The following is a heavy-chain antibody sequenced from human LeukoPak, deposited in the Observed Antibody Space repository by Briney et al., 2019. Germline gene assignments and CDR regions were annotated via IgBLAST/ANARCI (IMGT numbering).Heavy chain of an antibody. CDR1: GFTFSSYG. J-gene: IGHJ6*03. CDR2: IRYDGSNK. CDR3: ARATVITFGGVNDIYYHYYMDV. V-gene: IGHV3-30*02. Sequence: GGSLSLSCAASGFTFSSYGMHWVRQAPGKGLEWVAFIRYDGSNKYYADSVKGRFTISRDNSKNTLYLQMNSLRAEDTAVYYCARATVITFGGVNDIYYHYYMDVWGKGTTVTVSS. D-gene: IGHD3-16*01.